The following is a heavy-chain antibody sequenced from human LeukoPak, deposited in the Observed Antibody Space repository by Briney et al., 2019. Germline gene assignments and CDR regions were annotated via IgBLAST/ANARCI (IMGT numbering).Heavy chain of an antibody. CDR2: ISYDGSNK. J-gene: IGHJ3*02. D-gene: IGHD6-25*01. CDR3: ARDSGWQGAFDI. CDR1: GLTFSSYA. Sequence: PGGSLRLSCAASGLTFSSYAMHWVRQAPGKGLEWVAVISYDGSNKYYADSVKGRFTISRDNSKNTLYLQMNSLRAEDTAVYYCARDSGWQGAFDIWGQGTMVTVSS. V-gene: IGHV3-30-3*01.